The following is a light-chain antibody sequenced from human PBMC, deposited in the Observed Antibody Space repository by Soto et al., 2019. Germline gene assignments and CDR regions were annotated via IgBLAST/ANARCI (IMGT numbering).Light chain of an antibody. CDR1: NIGSKS. J-gene: IGLJ2*01. CDR3: QVWDTGSDHLV. V-gene: IGLV3-21*04. Sequence: SYELTQPPSVAVAPGGPASIPCGGNNIGSKSVHWYQQKPGKAPVLVIYYDDDRPSGIPERFSGSNSGNTATLTISRVEAGDEADYYCQVWDTGSDHLVFGGGTKLTVL. CDR2: YDD.